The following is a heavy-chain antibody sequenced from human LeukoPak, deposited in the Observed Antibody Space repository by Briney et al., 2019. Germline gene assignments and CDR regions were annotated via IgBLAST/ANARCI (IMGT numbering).Heavy chain of an antibody. V-gene: IGHV3-7*03. CDR2: IKQDGSEK. Sequence: GGSLRLSCAASGFTVSSNYMSWVRQAPGKGLEWVANIKQDGSEKYYVDSVKGRFTISRDNAKNSLYLQMNSLRAEDTAVYYCARSGYCSSTSCRRFDYWGQGTLVTVSS. D-gene: IGHD2-2*01. CDR3: ARSGYCSSTSCRRFDY. CDR1: GFTVSSNY. J-gene: IGHJ4*02.